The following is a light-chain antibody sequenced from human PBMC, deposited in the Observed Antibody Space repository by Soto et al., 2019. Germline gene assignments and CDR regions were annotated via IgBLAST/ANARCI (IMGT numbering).Light chain of an antibody. Sequence: QSVLTQPASVSGSPGQSITISCTGTNSALGSYNLVSWFQQHPGKVPNVMIYEGTQRPSGVSDRFSGSKSDNTASLTISGLQDEDEGDYDCWSYAGDYMFVFGTGTKLTVL. CDR1: NSALGSYNL. J-gene: IGLJ1*01. CDR2: EGT. V-gene: IGLV2-23*01. CDR3: WSYAGDYMFV.